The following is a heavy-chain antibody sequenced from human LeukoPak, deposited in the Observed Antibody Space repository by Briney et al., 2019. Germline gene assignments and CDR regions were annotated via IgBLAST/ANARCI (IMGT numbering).Heavy chain of an antibody. CDR2: NSGGST. CDR3: GKEEQRVITPGLDY. D-gene: IGHD4-23*01. Sequence: GGSLRLSCAASGFTFSSYVMSNSGGSTYYADSVKGRFTISRDNYKNMVFLQMNSLRAEDTAVYYCGKEEQRVITPGLDYWGQGTLVTVSS. J-gene: IGHJ4*02. V-gene: IGHV3-23*01. CDR1: GFTFSSYV.